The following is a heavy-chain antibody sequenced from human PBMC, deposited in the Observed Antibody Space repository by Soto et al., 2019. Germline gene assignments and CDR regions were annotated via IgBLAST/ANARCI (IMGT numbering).Heavy chain of an antibody. V-gene: IGHV3-49*03. CDR3: ARASIRTSFDY. Sequence: PGGSLRLSCTASGFTFGDYPMGWFRQAPGKGLEWVGFIRSKAYGGTTEYAASVKGRFTISRDDSKSIAYLQMNSLKTEDTAVYYCARASIRTSFDYWGQGTLVTVSS. D-gene: IGHD2-21*01. CDR1: GFTFGDYP. CDR2: IRSKAYGGTT. J-gene: IGHJ4*02.